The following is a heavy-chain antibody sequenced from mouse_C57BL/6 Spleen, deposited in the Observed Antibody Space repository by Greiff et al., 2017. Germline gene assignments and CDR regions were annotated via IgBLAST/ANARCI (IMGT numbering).Heavy chain of an antibody. J-gene: IGHJ2*01. CDR1: GYAFSSSW. V-gene: IGHV1-82*01. Sequence: VQLQQSGPELVKPGASVKISCKASGYAFSSSWMNWVKQRPGKGLEWIGRIYFGDGDTNYNVKFKGKATLTADKSSSTAYMQLSSLTSEDSAVYFCARDRFTTTFDYWGQGTTLTVSS. D-gene: IGHD1-1*01. CDR3: ARDRFTTTFDY. CDR2: IYFGDGDT.